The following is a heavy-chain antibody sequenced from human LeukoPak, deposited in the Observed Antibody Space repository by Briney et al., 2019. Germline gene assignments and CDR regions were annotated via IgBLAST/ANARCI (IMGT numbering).Heavy chain of an antibody. J-gene: IGHJ4*02. Sequence: ASXXVSCKASGYTFTSYGISWVRQAPGKGMEWMGWISAYNGNTNYAQKLQGRDTITTDTSTRTDYMELRSLRSDDTAVYYCAREDYYDSSGSDYWGQGTLVTVSS. D-gene: IGHD3-22*01. CDR3: AREDYYDSSGSDY. V-gene: IGHV1-18*01. CDR2: ISAYNGNT. CDR1: GYTFTSYG.